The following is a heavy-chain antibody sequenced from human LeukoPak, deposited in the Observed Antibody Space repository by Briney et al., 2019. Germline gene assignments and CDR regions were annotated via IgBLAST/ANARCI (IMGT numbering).Heavy chain of an antibody. V-gene: IGHV7-4-1*02. J-gene: IGHJ3*02. CDR3: ASPTYYYDSSGYYGHDAFDI. D-gene: IGHD3-22*01. Sequence: GASVKVSCKASGYTFTSYAMNWVRQAPGQGLEWMGWINTNTGNPTYAQGFTGRFVFSLDTSVSTAYLQISSLKAEDTAVYYCASPTYYYDSSGYYGHDAFDIWGQGTMVTVSS. CDR2: INTNTGNP. CDR1: GYTFTSYA.